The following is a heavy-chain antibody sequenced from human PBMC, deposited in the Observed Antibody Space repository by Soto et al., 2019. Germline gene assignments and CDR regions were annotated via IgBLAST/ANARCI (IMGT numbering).Heavy chain of an antibody. V-gene: IGHV1-69*04. J-gene: IGHJ4*02. D-gene: IGHD5-12*01. Sequence: SVKVSCKASGGTFSSYTISWVRQAPGQGLEWMGRIIPILGIANYAQKFQGRVTITADKSTSTANMELSSLRSEDTAVYYCARDDARGYRGYDRYWGQGTLVTVSS. CDR2: IIPILGIA. CDR1: GGTFSSYT. CDR3: ARDDARGYRGYDRY.